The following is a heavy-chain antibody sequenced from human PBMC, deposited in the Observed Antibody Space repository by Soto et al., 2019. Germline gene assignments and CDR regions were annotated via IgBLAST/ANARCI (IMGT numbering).Heavy chain of an antibody. Sequence: GGSLRLSCAASGFTFSSYAMHWVRQAPGKGLEWVAVISYDGSNKYYADSVKGRFTISRDNSKNTLYLQMNSLRAEDTAVYYCARDPYSSGLAEYFQHWGQGTLVTVSS. CDR2: ISYDGSNK. CDR1: GFTFSSYA. CDR3: ARDPYSSGLAEYFQH. D-gene: IGHD6-19*01. V-gene: IGHV3-30-3*01. J-gene: IGHJ1*01.